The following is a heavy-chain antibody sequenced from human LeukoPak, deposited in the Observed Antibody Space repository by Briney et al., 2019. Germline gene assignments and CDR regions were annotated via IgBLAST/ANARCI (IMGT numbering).Heavy chain of an antibody. Sequence: SETLSLTCAVYGGSFSGYYWSWIRQPPGKGLEWIGEINHSGSTNYNPSLKSRVTISVDTSKIQFSLKLSSVTAADTAVYYCAREWIRGVVVPAAMRNWFDPWGQGTLVTVSS. CDR1: GGSFSGYY. J-gene: IGHJ5*02. CDR2: INHSGST. CDR3: AREWIRGVVVPAAMRNWFDP. V-gene: IGHV4-34*01. D-gene: IGHD2-2*01.